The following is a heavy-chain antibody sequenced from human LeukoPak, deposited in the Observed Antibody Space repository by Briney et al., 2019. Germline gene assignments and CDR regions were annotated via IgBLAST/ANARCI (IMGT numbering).Heavy chain of an antibody. CDR3: AKDTPLCYFDY. D-gene: IGHD3-16*01. V-gene: IGHV3-7*04. CDR2: IKQDGSVK. CDR1: GFTFSSYW. Sequence: GGSLRLSCAASGFTFSSYWMSWVRQAPGKGLEWVANIKQDGSVKYYVDSVKGRFTISRDNSKNTLYLQMNSLRADDTAVYYCAKDTPLCYFDYWGQGTLVTVSS. J-gene: IGHJ4*02.